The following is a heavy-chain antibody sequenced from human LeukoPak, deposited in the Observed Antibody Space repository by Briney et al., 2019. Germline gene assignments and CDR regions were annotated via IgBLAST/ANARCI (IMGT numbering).Heavy chain of an antibody. Sequence: PGGSLRLSCVASGFTVSSNYMSWVRQAPGKGLEWVSVIYSGGSTYYADSVKGRFTISGDNSKNTLYLQMNSLRAEDTAVYYCASGSGSYRTPYYYMDVWGTGTTVTVSS. CDR3: ASGSGSYRTPYYYMDV. CDR2: IYSGGST. CDR1: GFTVSSNY. V-gene: IGHV3-53*01. D-gene: IGHD3-10*01. J-gene: IGHJ6*03.